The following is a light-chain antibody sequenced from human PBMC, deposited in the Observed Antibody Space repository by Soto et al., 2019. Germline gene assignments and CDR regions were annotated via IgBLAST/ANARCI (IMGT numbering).Light chain of an antibody. V-gene: IGLV2-23*01. J-gene: IGLJ1*01. CDR2: EGS. CDR1: SSDIGKYNL. CDR3: CSYAGGFYV. Sequence: SGLAQPASVSGSPGQSITICGTGTSSDIGKYNLVSWYQQHPDRAPKLMIYEGSKRPSGVSDRFSGSKTGNTASLTISGLQAEDEADYHCCSYAGGFYVFGTGTKV.